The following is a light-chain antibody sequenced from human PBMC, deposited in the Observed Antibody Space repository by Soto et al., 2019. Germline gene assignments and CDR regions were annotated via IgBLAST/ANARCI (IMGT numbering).Light chain of an antibody. CDR1: QSVSSGY. Sequence: EIVLTQSPGTLSLSPGERATLSCRASQSVSSGYLGWYQQKPGQAPRLLIHGASSRATGIPDRFSGSGSGTDFTFSISRLETEDFAVYYCQQYGSSPWTFGQGTKVEI. CDR3: QQYGSSPWT. V-gene: IGKV3-20*01. CDR2: GAS. J-gene: IGKJ1*01.